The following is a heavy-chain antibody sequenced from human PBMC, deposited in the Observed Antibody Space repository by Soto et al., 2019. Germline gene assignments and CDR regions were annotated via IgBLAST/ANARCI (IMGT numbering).Heavy chain of an antibody. CDR3: AKGRPGVAAAPDY. CDR1: GFTFSDFA. CDR2: ASASGSGT. D-gene: IGHD2-21*01. V-gene: IGHV3-23*01. Sequence: GGSLRLSCAASGFTFSDFAMAWVRQAPGKGLEWVSSASASGSGTYYADSVKGRFTISRDNSKNTLFLHMTNLRAGNTALYFCAKGRPGVAAAPDYWGQGTLVTVSS. J-gene: IGHJ4*02.